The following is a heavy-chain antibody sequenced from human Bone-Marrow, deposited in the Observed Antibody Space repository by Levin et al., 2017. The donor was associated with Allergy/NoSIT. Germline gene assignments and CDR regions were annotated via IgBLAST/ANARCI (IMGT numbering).Heavy chain of an antibody. D-gene: IGHD5-12*01. J-gene: IGHJ4*02. V-gene: IGHV1-8*01. Sequence: GESLKISCKTSGYTFTSFDINWVRQATGQGLEWMGWMYPNSDNAGYAQKFPGRVTMTRNTSISTAYMELSSLRSEDTAIYYCARGELGSGYLFDYWGQGTLVTVSS. CDR1: GYTFTSFD. CDR3: ARGELGSGYLFDY. CDR2: MYPNSDNA.